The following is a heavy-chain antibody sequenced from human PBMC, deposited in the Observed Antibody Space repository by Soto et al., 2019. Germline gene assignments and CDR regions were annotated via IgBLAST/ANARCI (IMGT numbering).Heavy chain of an antibody. CDR2: ISYDGSNK. V-gene: IGHV3-30*18. D-gene: IGHD3-3*01. CDR1: GFTFSSYG. CDR3: AKVLRFLELEDAFDI. Sequence: GGSLRLSCAASGFTFSSYGMHWVRQAPGKGLEWVAVISYDGSNKYYADSVKGRFTISRDNSKNTLYLQMNSLRAEDTAVYYCAKVLRFLELEDAFDIWGQGTMVTVSS. J-gene: IGHJ3*02.